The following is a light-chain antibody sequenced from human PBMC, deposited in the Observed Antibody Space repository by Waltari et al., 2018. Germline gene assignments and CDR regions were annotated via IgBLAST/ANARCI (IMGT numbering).Light chain of an antibody. CDR3: QRYNSYPYT. V-gene: IGKV1-5*03. J-gene: IGKJ2*01. CDR1: RTINSW. Sequence: DIQMTQSPSPLSASVGDRVTITCRASRTINSWLAWYQQKPGRAPQLLIYQASSLQSGVPSRFSGSGSGTEFTRTISSLQPEDFATYYCQRYNSYPYTFGQGTRLEIK. CDR2: QAS.